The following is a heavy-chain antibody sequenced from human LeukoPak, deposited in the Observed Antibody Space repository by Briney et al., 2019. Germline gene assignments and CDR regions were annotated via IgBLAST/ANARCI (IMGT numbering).Heavy chain of an antibody. D-gene: IGHD3-10*01. J-gene: IGHJ3*02. CDR1: GGSISSSNW. V-gene: IGHV4-4*02. Sequence: SGTLSLTCAVSGGSISSSNWWSWVRQPPGKGLEWIGNIFYSGGTYYSPSLTSRVTISLDTSRNQFSLKLNSVTAADTAVYYCAKSNGYGLVDIWGQGTMVTVSS. CDR3: AKSNGYGLVDI. CDR2: IFYSGGT.